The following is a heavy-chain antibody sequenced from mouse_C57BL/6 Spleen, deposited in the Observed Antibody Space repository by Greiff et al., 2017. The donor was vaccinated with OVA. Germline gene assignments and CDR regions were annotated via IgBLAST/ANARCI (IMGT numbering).Heavy chain of an antibody. CDR3: ARYPLEAYFLAY. D-gene: IGHD2-10*01. CDR1: GYTFTSYT. J-gene: IGHJ3*01. Sequence: QVQLQQSGAELARPGASVKMSCKASGYTFTSYTMHWVKQRPGQGLEWIGYINPSSGYTKYNQKFKDKATLTADKSSSTAYMQLSSLTSEDSAVYYCARYPLEAYFLAYWGQGTLVTVSA. V-gene: IGHV1-4*01. CDR2: INPSSGYT.